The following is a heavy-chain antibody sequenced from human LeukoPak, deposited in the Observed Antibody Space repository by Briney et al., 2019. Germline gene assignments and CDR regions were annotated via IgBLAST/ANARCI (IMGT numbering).Heavy chain of an antibody. Sequence: TGGALRLSCVGSGFMFSNYWISWVRQAPGKGLEWVANIKQERSEKYCVDSVKGRFTISRYIPKNSLYLQMNSLKAEDTAVYYCARDLQTYYYDSSGYEYWGQGTLVTVYS. J-gene: IGHJ4*02. D-gene: IGHD3-22*01. CDR1: GFMFSNYW. CDR3: ARDLQTYYYDSSGYEY. CDR2: IKQERSEK. V-gene: IGHV3-7*04.